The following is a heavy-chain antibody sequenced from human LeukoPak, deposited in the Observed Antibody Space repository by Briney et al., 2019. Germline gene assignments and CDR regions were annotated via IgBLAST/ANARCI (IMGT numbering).Heavy chain of an antibody. CDR2: INHSRGT. CDR3: ARGSNYYGLGY. Sequence: SETLSLTCAVYGGSFSGYYWSWIRQPPGKGLEWIGEINHSRGTNYNPSLKSRVTISVDTSKNQFSLKLSSVTAADTAVYYCARGSNYYGLGYWGQGTLVTVSS. CDR1: GGSFSGYY. V-gene: IGHV4-34*01. J-gene: IGHJ4*02. D-gene: IGHD3-10*01.